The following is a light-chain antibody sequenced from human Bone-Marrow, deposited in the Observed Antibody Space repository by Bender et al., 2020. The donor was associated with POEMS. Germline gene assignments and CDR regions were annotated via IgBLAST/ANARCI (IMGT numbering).Light chain of an antibody. Sequence: NFLLTQPHSVSESPGKTVTISCTGSGGNIANNYVQWYQQRPGSAPTTVIHEDDQRPSGVPDRFSGSIDRSSNSASLTISGLQAEDEADYYCSSVTSTNTVVFGGGTYLTVL. J-gene: IGLJ7*01. CDR1: GGNIANNY. CDR2: EDD. CDR3: SSVTSTNTVV. V-gene: IGLV6-57*02.